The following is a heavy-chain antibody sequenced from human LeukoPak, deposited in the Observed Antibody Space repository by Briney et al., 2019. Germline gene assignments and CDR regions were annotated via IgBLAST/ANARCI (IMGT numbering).Heavy chain of an antibody. CDR3: ARPSGEYGGNSRAHYYFDY. J-gene: IGHJ4*02. CDR1: GGSISSSSYY. D-gene: IGHD4-23*01. CDR2: IYYSGST. V-gene: IGHV4-39*01. Sequence: PSETLSLTCTVSGGSISSSSYYWGWIRQPPGKGLEWIGSIYYSGSTYYNPSLKSRVTISVDTTKNQFSLKLSSVTAADTAVYYCARPSGEYGGNSRAHYYFDYWGQGTLVTVSS.